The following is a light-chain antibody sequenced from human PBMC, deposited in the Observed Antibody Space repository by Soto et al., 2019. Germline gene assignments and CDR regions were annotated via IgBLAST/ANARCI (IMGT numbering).Light chain of an antibody. CDR1: SSDVGGYNY. CDR2: DVS. V-gene: IGLV2-14*01. Sequence: QSALTQPASVSGSPGQSITISCTGTSSDVGGYNYVSWYQQHPGKAPKLMIYDVSNRPSGVSNRFSGSKSGNTASLTISGLQAEDEADYYCNSYTSSSTSYVVFGGGTKLTVL. J-gene: IGLJ2*01. CDR3: NSYTSSSTSYVV.